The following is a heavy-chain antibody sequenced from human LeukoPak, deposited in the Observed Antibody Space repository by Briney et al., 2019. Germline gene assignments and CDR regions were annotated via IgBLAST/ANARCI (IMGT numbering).Heavy chain of an antibody. CDR3: ARDSRLTGPAHY. Sequence: PGGSLRLSCAASGFTFSSYWMHWVRQAPGKGLVWVSRINSDGSSTTYADSVKGRSTISRDNSKNTLYLQMNSLRAEDTAVYYCARDSRLTGPAHYWGQGTLVTVSS. J-gene: IGHJ4*02. CDR1: GFTFSSYW. D-gene: IGHD3-9*01. V-gene: IGHV3-74*01. CDR2: INSDGSST.